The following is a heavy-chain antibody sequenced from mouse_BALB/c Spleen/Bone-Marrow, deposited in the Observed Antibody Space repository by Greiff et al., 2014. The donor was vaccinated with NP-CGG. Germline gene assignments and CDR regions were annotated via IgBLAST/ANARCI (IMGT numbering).Heavy chain of an antibody. CDR1: GFNIKDSY. CDR2: IDPEDGDT. V-gene: IGHV14-4*02. J-gene: IGHJ4*01. CDR3: TPDDNNEWEY. D-gene: IGHD1-3*01. Sequence: VQLQQSGAELVRSGASVKLSCTGSGFNIKDSYIHWVKQRPGQGLEWIGWIDPEDGDTEYAPKFQGKATMTADTSPSTAYLQLSSLTSEDTAVYYCTPDDNNEWEYWGQGTPVTVSA.